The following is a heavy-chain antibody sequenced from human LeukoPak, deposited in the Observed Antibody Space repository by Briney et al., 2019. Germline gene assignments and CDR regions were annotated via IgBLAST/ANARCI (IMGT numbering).Heavy chain of an antibody. CDR3: ARDNCSGGSCYSGAYYYYGMDV. J-gene: IGHJ6*04. CDR2: IIPIFGTA. D-gene: IGHD2-15*01. CDR1: GGTFSSYA. V-gene: IGHV1-69*13. Sequence: GASVKVSCKASGGTFSSYAISWVRQAPGQGLEWMGGIIPIFGTANYAQKFQGRVTITADESTSTAYMELSSLRSEDTAVYYCARDNCSGGSCYSGAYYYYGMDVWGKGTTVTVSS.